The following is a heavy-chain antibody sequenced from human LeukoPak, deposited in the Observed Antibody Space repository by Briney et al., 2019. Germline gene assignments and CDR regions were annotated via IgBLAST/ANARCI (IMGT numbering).Heavy chain of an antibody. CDR2: IYYSGRS. CDR1: GDSISSGDYY. J-gene: IGHJ4*02. D-gene: IGHD3-22*01. Sequence: SETLSLTCTVSGDSISSGDYYWSWIRQPPGKGLEWIGYIYYSGRSYYNPSLESRITISVDTSKNQFSLKLRSVTAADTAVYYCAKTYYDSSGYHFDNWGQGTLVTVSS. V-gene: IGHV4-30-4*01. CDR3: AKTYYDSSGYHFDN.